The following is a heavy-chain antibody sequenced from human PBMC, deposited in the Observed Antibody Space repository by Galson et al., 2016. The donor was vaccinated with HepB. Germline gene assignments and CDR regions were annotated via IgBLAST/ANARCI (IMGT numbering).Heavy chain of an antibody. CDR3: AREGIVETMGYFDF. J-gene: IGHJ4*02. Sequence: SVKVSCKAIGYTFTTFHIHWLRQAPGQGLEWMGMIFPGDGRTNHAEKFRDRVTITRDASTRTVYMELSSLRSDDTAVYYCAREGIVETMGYFDFWGQGSLVTVSS. V-gene: IGHV1-46*01. D-gene: IGHD1-26*01. CDR1: GYTFTTFH. CDR2: IFPGDGRT.